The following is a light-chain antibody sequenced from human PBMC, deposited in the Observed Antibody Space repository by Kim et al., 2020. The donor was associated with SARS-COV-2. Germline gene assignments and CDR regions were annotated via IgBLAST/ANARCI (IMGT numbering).Light chain of an antibody. CDR3: TSYAGDNYYVL. Sequence: QSVTISCTGTSSDVGACNYVSWYQHHPGKAPKLMIYEVSKRPSGVPDRFSGSKSGNAASLTVSGLQAEDEADYYCTSYAGDNYYVLFGGGTQLTVL. V-gene: IGLV2-8*01. J-gene: IGLJ2*01. CDR2: EVS. CDR1: SSDVGACNY.